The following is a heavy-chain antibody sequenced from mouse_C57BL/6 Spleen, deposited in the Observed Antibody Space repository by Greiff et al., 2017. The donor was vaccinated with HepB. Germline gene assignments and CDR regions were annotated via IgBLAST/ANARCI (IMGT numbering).Heavy chain of an antibody. D-gene: IGHD1-1*01. V-gene: IGHV5-17*01. CDR2: ISSGSSTI. CDR3: ARPHYYGSSHYFDY. Sequence: EVQRVESGGGLVKPGGSLKLSCAASGFTFSDYGMHWVRQAPEKGLEWVAYISSGSSTIYYADTVKGRFTISRDNAKNTLFLQMTSLRSEDTAMYYLARPHYYGSSHYFDYWGQGTTLTVSS. J-gene: IGHJ2*01. CDR1: GFTFSDYG.